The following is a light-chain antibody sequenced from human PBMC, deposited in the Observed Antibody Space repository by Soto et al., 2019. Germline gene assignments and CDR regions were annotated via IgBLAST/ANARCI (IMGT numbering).Light chain of an antibody. CDR2: KAS. J-gene: IGKJ1*01. V-gene: IGKV1-5*03. CDR3: QQYNSYSPT. Sequence: DIQMTQSPSTLSASVGDRVTITGRASQSISVWLAWYQQKAGKAPNLLIYKASRLESGVPSRFSGSGSETEFTLTISGLQPGDSATYYCQQYNSYSPTFGQGTKVDI. CDR1: QSISVW.